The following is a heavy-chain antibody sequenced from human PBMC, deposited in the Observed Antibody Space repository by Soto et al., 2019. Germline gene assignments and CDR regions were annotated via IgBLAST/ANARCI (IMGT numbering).Heavy chain of an antibody. CDR1: RGSISSSNYY. CDR3: ASLTVATRYFDY. D-gene: IGHD4-4*01. V-gene: IGHV4-39*01. J-gene: IGHJ4*02. CDR2: VYYSGGT. Sequence: QLQLQESGPGLVKPSETLSLTCTVSRGSISSSNYYWAWVRQPPGKGLEWIGSVYYSGGTYYDPSLKSRVPISISTSKNLFSLKVNSVTATDTAVYYCASLTVATRYFDYWGQGTLVTVSS.